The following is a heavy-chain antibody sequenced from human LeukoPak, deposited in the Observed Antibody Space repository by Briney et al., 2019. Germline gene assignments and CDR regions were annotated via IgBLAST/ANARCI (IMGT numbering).Heavy chain of an antibody. Sequence: SETLSLTCTVSGGSISSSSYYWGWIRQPPGKGLEWIGSIYYSGYTYYNPSLESRVTISVDTSKNQFSLKLSSVTAADTAVYYCARGHHLGMRNGFDIWAKGQWSPSLQ. CDR3: ARGHHLGMRNGFDI. D-gene: IGHD7-27*01. J-gene: IGHJ3*02. V-gene: IGHV4-39*01. CDR1: GGSISSSSYY. CDR2: IYYSGYT.